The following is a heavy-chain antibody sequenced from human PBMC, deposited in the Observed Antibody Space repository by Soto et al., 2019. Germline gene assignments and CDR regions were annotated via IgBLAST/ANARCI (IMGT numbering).Heavy chain of an antibody. D-gene: IGHD6-19*01. Sequence: QVQLQESGPGLVKPSGTLSLTCAVSGDSISSPKWWTWLRQPPGKGLEWIGDLLHSGTTNCNPSLMRRVTLSVDKPQNQFSLQLTSVTAADTAIYYCAYSTGWYRHDVWGQGTSVTVSS. CDR3: AYSTGWYRHDV. CDR2: LLHSGTT. J-gene: IGHJ3*01. CDR1: GDSISSPKW. V-gene: IGHV4-4*02.